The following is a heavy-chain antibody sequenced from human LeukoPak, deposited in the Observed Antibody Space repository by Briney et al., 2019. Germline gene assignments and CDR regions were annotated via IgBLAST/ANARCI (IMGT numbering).Heavy chain of an antibody. V-gene: IGHV3-33*05. CDR3: ARRTQGHYEMDV. Sequence: GGSLTLSCAAPGFTFSRYGMHWVRQAPGKGLGGVAVIKYDGSKKYYADSVKVRFTISRDNSKNTLYLQMNSLRAEDTAVYYCARRTQGHYEMDVWGRGTTVTVSS. CDR2: IKYDGSKK. CDR1: GFTFSRYG. J-gene: IGHJ6*02.